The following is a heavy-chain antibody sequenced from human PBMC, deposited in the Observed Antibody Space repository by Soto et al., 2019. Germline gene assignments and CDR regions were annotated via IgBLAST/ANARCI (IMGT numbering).Heavy chain of an antibody. CDR2: IYYSGST. J-gene: IGHJ5*02. CDR3: AREVLVPAAIGNWFDP. D-gene: IGHD2-2*02. V-gene: IGHV4-61*01. CDR1: GGSVSSGSYY. Sequence: SETLSLTCTVSGGSVSSGSYYWSWSRQPPGKGLERIGYIYYSGSTNYNPSLKSQVTISVDTSKNQFSLKLSSVTAADTAVYYCAREVLVPAAIGNWFDPWGQGTLVTVSS.